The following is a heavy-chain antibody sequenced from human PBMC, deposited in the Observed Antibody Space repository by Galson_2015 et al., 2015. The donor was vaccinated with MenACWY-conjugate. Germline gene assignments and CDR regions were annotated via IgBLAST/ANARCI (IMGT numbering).Heavy chain of an antibody. CDR2: ISGSEGST. D-gene: IGHD3-10*01. Sequence: SLRLSCAASGFIFSSYAMSWVRQAPGKGLEWVSGISGSEGSTSYADSVKGRSTISRDNSKNTLNLQMNSLRVEDTAVYYCAKTNSMVRGAPSRGYFDYWGQGTLVTVSS. V-gene: IGHV3-23*01. CDR3: AKTNSMVRGAPSRGYFDY. J-gene: IGHJ4*02. CDR1: GFIFSSYA.